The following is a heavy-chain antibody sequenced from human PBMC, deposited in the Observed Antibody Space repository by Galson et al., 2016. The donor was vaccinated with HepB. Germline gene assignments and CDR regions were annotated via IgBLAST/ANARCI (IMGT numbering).Heavy chain of an antibody. Sequence: SLRLSCAASGFTFSSYAMSWVRQAPGKGLERVSVISGSGASTYYADSVKGRFTISRDNSKNTLYLQVNSLRVEDTAIYCCARGRTTSCNSAFDIWGQGTMVTVSS. CDR1: GFTFSSYA. CDR2: ISGSGAST. CDR3: ARGRTTSCNSAFDI. V-gene: IGHV3-23*01. D-gene: IGHD2-2*02. J-gene: IGHJ3*02.